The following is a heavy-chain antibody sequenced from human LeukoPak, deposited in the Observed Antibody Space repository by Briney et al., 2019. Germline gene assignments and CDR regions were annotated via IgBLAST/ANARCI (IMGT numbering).Heavy chain of an antibody. J-gene: IGHJ4*02. V-gene: IGHV3-7*01. D-gene: IGHD4-17*01. CDR2: IKQDGGQQ. CDR1: GLTFSDYW. Sequence: PGGSLSLSCAASGLTFSDYWMSWVRQAPGKGLEWVANIKQDGGQQYCVDSVKGRFTISRDNAKNSLYLQMNSLRAEDTALYYCARGGTTVTPKNFDYWGQGTLVTVSS. CDR3: ARGGTTVTPKNFDY.